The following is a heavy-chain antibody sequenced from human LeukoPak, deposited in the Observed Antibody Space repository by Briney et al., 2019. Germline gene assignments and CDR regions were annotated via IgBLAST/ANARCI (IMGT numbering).Heavy chain of an antibody. CDR1: GFTFSTYA. J-gene: IGHJ6*02. CDR3: AKATGDSSGWFGSRYYYYGMDV. V-gene: IGHV3-23*01. D-gene: IGHD6-19*01. CDR2: ITNSGSST. Sequence: GGSLRLSCAASGFTFSTYAMSWVRQAPGKGLVWVSGITNSGSSTYYADSVRGRFTISRDNSKNTLFLQMNSLRAEDTAVYYCAKATGDSSGWFGSRYYYYGMDVWGQGTTVTVSS.